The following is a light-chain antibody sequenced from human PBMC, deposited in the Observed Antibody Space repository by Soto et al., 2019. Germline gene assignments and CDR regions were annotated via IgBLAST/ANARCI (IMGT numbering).Light chain of an antibody. CDR2: EVD. CDR3: LAYGRGGALL. V-gene: IGLV2-14*03. J-gene: IGLJ3*02. CDR1: SSDVGGYDY. Sequence: QSVLTQPPSASGSPGQSVTISCTGTSSDVGGYDYVSWYQQHPGRAPKLVIYEVDNRPSNVSARFSGSKRGNTASLTISGLQSEDDADYYCLAYGRGGALLFGGGTKVTVL.